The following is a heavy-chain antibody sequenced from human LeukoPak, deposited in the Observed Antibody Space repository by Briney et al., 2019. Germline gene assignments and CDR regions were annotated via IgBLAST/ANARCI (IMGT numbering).Heavy chain of an antibody. CDR3: ARERRGYDILTGYFDYYYGMDV. CDR2: IYYSGST. V-gene: IGHV4-59*01. D-gene: IGHD3-9*01. Sequence: SETLSLTCTVSGGSISSYYWSWIRQPPGKGLEWIGYIYYSGSTNYNPSLKSRVTISVGTSKNQFSLKLSSVTAADTAVYYCARERRGYDILTGYFDYYYGMDVWGQGTTVTVSS. CDR1: GGSISSYY. J-gene: IGHJ6*02.